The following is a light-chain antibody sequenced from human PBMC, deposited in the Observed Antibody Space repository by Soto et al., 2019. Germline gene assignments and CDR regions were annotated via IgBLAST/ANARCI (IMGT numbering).Light chain of an antibody. CDR2: GTS. CDR3: QQYSNWPQT. J-gene: IGKJ1*01. CDR1: QSLNSN. V-gene: IGKV3-15*01. Sequence: EIVMTQSPATLSVSPGESATLSCRASQSLNSNVAWYQQRPGQAPRLLIYGTSTRATGIPARFSGSGSETDFTLTISSLQSEDFAVYHCQQYSNWPQTFGQGTKV.